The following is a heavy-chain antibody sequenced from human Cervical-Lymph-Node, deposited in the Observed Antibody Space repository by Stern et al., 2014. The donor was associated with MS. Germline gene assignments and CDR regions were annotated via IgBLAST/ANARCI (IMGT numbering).Heavy chain of an antibody. CDR3: ARSSVTTPNAFDI. CDR2: IYHSGST. CDR1: GGSISSGGYS. Sequence: QLQLQESGSGLVKPSQTLSLTCAVSGGSISSGGYSWSWILQPTGKGLEWIGYIYHSGSTYYNPSLKRRVTISVHRSKNQFSLKLSSVTAADTAVYYCARSSVTTPNAFDIWGQGTMVTVSS. V-gene: IGHV4-30-2*01. J-gene: IGHJ3*02. D-gene: IGHD4-17*01.